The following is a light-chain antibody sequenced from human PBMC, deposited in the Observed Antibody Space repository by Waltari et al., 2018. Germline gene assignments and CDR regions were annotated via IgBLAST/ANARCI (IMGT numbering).Light chain of an antibody. V-gene: IGLV1-40*01. Sequence: QSVLTQPPSVSGAPGQRVTISCTGSSSNIGAGYDVQWYQQLPGTAPKLVIYSNSNRPSGVPDRFSGSKSGTSASLAITGLQAEDEADYYCQSYDSSLSGSLFGGGTKLTVL. CDR3: QSYDSSLSGSL. CDR2: SNS. CDR1: SSNIGAGYD. J-gene: IGLJ2*01.